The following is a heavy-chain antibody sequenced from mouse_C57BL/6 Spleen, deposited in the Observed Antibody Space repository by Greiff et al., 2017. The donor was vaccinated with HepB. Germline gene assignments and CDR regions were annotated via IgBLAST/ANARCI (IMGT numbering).Heavy chain of an antibody. CDR3: TRDYYGSSYREAWFAY. J-gene: IGHJ3*01. V-gene: IGHV1-15*01. CDR1: GYTFTDYE. D-gene: IGHD1-1*01. Sequence: VQLVESGAELVRPGASVTLSCKASGYTFTDYEMHWVKQTPVHGLEWIGAIDPETGGTAYNQKFKGKAILTADKSSSTAYMELRSLTSEDSAVYYGTRDYYGSSYREAWFAYWGQGTLVTVSA. CDR2: IDPETGGT.